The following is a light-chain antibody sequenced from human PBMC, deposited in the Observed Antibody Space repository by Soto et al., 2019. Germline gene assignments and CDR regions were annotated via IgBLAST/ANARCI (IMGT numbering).Light chain of an antibody. Sequence: QSVLTQPPSASGSPGQSVTISCTGTSSDVGANTYVSWYQQHPGKAPKIVIYEVTKRPSGVPDRFSGSKSGNTASLTVSGLQAEDEADYYCCSYAGTNRLFATGTKLTVL. V-gene: IGLV2-8*01. CDR1: SSDVGANTY. J-gene: IGLJ1*01. CDR3: CSYAGTNRL. CDR2: EVT.